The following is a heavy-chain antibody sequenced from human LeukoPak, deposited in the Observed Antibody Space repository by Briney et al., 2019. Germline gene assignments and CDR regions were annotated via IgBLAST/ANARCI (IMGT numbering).Heavy chain of an antibody. J-gene: IGHJ4*02. D-gene: IGHD3-3*01. CDR1: GFTFSNYA. Sequence: GGSLRLSCAASGFTFSNYAMSWVRQAPGKGLEWVSTISGSGGSTYYADSVKGRFTISRDTSKNTLYLQMNSLRAEDTAVYYCARGDVLRFLEWLLSPFDYWGQGTLVTVSS. CDR2: ISGSGGST. CDR3: ARGDVLRFLEWLLSPFDY. V-gene: IGHV3-23*01.